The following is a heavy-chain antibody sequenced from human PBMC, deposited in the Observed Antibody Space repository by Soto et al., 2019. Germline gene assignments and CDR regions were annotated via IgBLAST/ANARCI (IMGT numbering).Heavy chain of an antibody. D-gene: IGHD3-16*01. Sequence: SETLSLTCAVYGGSLDGSFWTWIRQPPGPGLEWIGEINHRGRTNYNPSLKSRVTISVDTSKNQFSLKLSSVTAADTAVYYCARLPPSENYDYIWGSYGGDAFDIWGQGTMVTVSS. CDR1: GGSLDGSF. J-gene: IGHJ3*02. CDR2: INHRGRT. V-gene: IGHV4-34*01. CDR3: ARLPPSENYDYIWGSYGGDAFDI.